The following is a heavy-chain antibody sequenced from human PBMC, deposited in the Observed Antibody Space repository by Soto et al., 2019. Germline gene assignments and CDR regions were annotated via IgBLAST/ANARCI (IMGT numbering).Heavy chain of an antibody. CDR1: GYTFTSYG. CDR2: ISAYNGNT. Sequence: ASVKVSCKASGYTFTSYGISWVRQAPGQGLEWMGWISAYNGNTNYAQKLQGRVTMTTDTSTSTAYMELSSLRSDDTAVYYCARDLVRYYYDSSGLYYFDYWGQGTLVTVSS. D-gene: IGHD3-22*01. CDR3: ARDLVRYYYDSSGLYYFDY. J-gene: IGHJ4*02. V-gene: IGHV1-18*04.